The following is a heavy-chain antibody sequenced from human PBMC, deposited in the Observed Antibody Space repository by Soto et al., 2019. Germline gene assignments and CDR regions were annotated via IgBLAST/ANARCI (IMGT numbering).Heavy chain of an antibody. V-gene: IGHV3-11*01. J-gene: IGHJ4*02. CDR2: ISSSGSTI. D-gene: IGHD6-6*01. Sequence: PGGSLRLSCAASGFTFSDYYMSWIRQAPGKGLEWVSYISSSGSTIYYADSVKGRFTISRDNAKNSLYLQMNSLRAEDTAVYYCARTRGNAARRVRYFDYWGQGTLVTVSS. CDR3: ARTRGNAARRVRYFDY. CDR1: GFTFSDYY.